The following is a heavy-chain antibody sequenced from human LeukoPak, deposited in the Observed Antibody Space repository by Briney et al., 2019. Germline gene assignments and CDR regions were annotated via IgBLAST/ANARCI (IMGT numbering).Heavy chain of an antibody. Sequence: ASVKVSCKASGYTFTSYGISWVRQAPGQGLEWMGGIIPIFGTANYAQKFQGRVTITADESTSTAYMELSSLRSEDTAVYYCARDSGYSYGYAREYYFDYWGQGTLVTASS. J-gene: IGHJ4*02. CDR1: GYTFTSYG. CDR3: ARDSGYSYGYAREYYFDY. V-gene: IGHV1-69*13. D-gene: IGHD5-18*01. CDR2: IIPIFGTA.